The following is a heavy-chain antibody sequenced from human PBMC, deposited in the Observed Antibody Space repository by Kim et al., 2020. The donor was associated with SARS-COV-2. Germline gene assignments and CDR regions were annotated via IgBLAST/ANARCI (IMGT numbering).Heavy chain of an antibody. Sequence: GGSLRLSCAASGFIFSSYAMHWARQAPGKGLEWVAVISKDGSNKFYADSVKGRLTISRDNSKNTLYLQVDSRRAEDTAVYYCARDSLVRGGLFDCWGQGTLVTVSS. J-gene: IGHJ4*02. CDR3: ARDSLVRGGLFDC. V-gene: IGHV3-30-3*01. D-gene: IGHD3-10*01. CDR1: GFIFSSYA. CDR2: ISKDGSNK.